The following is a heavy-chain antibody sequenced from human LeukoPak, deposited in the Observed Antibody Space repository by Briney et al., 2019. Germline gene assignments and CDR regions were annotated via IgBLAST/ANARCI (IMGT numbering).Heavy chain of an antibody. D-gene: IGHD2-2*01. V-gene: IGHV4-34*01. CDR1: GGSFSGYY. Sequence: SETLSLTCAVYGGSFSGYYWSWIRQPPGKGLEWIGEINHSESTDYNPSLKSRVTISVDTSKNQFSLKLSSVIAADTAVYYCARGYQLLWGGWFDPWGQGTLVTVSS. J-gene: IGHJ5*02. CDR3: ARGYQLLWGGWFDP. CDR2: INHSEST.